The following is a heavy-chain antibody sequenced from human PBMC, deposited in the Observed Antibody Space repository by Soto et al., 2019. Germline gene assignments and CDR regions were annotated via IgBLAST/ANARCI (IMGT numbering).Heavy chain of an antibody. D-gene: IGHD5-18*01. CDR2: ISYDGSNK. J-gene: IGHJ3*02. CDR3: ARGEARIQLWPDAFDI. V-gene: IGHV3-30-3*01. Sequence: PGGSLRLSCAASGFTFSSYAMHWVRQAPGKGLEWVAVISYDGSNKYYADSVKGRFTISRDNSKNTLYLQMNSLRAEDTAVYYCARGEARIQLWPDAFDIWGQGTMVTVS. CDR1: GFTFSSYA.